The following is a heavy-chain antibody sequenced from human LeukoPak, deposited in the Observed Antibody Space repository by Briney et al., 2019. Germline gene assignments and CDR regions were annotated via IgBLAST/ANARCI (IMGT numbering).Heavy chain of an antibody. D-gene: IGHD2-2*03. Sequence: SETLSLTCTVSGGSISSYYWSWIRQPPGKGLEWIGYIYYSGSTKYNPSLKSRVTISVDTSKNQFSLKLSSVTAADTAVYYCARHGDGYCSSTSCYGNWGQGTLVTVSS. CDR1: GGSISSYY. V-gene: IGHV4-59*08. J-gene: IGHJ4*02. CDR2: IYYSGST. CDR3: ARHGDGYCSSTSCYGN.